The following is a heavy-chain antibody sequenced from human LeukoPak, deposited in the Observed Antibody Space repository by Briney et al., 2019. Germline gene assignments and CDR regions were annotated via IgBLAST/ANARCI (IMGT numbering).Heavy chain of an antibody. J-gene: IGHJ6*04. CDR1: GFTFSSYE. CDR2: ISSSGSTI. CDR3: AELGITMIGGV. D-gene: IGHD3-10*02. Sequence: GGSLRLSCAASGFTFSSYEMNWVRQAPGKGLEWASYISSSGSTIYYADSVKGRFTISRDNAKNSLYLQMNSLRAEDAAVYYCAELGITMIGGVWGKGTTVTISS. V-gene: IGHV3-48*03.